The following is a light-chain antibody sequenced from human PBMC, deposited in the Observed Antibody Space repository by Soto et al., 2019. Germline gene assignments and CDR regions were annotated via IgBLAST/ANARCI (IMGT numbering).Light chain of an antibody. CDR1: SSNIGAGYD. V-gene: IGLV1-40*01. CDR2: GNS. J-gene: IGLJ1*01. CDR3: QSYDSSLSGYV. Sequence: QYVLRQPPSVSGAPGQRVTISCTGSSSNIGAGYDVYWYQQLPGTAPKLLIYGNSNRPSGVPDRFSGSKSGTSASLAITGLQAEDEADYYCQSYDSSLSGYVFGTGTKLTAL.